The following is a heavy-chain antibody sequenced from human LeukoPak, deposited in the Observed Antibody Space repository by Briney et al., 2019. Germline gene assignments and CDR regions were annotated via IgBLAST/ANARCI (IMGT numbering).Heavy chain of an antibody. CDR1: GGSISSYY. V-gene: IGHV4-59*01. Sequence: MTSETLSLTCTVSGGSISSYYWSWIRQPPGKGLEWIGYIYYSGSTNYNPSLKSRVTISVDTSKNQFSLKLSSVTAADTAVYYCARGRRGYCSSTSCSNWFDPWGPGILVTVSS. D-gene: IGHD2-2*03. CDR3: ARGRRGYCSSTSCSNWFDP. CDR2: IYYSGST. J-gene: IGHJ5*02.